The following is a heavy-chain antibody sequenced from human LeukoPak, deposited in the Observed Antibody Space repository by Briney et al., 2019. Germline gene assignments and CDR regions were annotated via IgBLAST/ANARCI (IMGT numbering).Heavy chain of an antibody. D-gene: IGHD2-2*01. CDR1: GFTFSISN. Sequence: GGSLRLSXAASGFTFSISNMNWVRQAPGKGLEWVSLVSYSSSYIYYAVSVKGRFTISRDNAKNSLYLQMNSLRAEDTAVYYCARDHCSSTSCHSYYMDVWGKGTTVTVSS. J-gene: IGHJ6*03. CDR2: VSYSSSYI. V-gene: IGHV3-21*01. CDR3: ARDHCSSTSCHSYYMDV.